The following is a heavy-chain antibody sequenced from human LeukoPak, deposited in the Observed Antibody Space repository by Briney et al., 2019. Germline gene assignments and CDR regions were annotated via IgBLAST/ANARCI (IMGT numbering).Heavy chain of an antibody. Sequence: WASVKVSCKASGYTFTGYYMHWVRQAPGQGLEWMGWINPNSGGTNYAQKFQGRVTMTRDTSISTAYMELSRLRSDDTAVYYCARDSSSWYSGWFDPWGQGTLVTVSS. CDR1: GYTFTGYY. V-gene: IGHV1-2*02. CDR2: INPNSGGT. D-gene: IGHD6-13*01. J-gene: IGHJ5*02. CDR3: ARDSSSWYSGWFDP.